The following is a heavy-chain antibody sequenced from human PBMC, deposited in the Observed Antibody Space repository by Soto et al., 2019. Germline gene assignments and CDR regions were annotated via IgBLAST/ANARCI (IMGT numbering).Heavy chain of an antibody. CDR2: IKQDGSEI. CDR3: AKDTCSGGSCNKGGFDY. CDR1: GFTFSSYW. V-gene: IGHV3-7*05. D-gene: IGHD2-15*01. J-gene: IGHJ4*02. Sequence: PGGSLRLSCAASGFTFSSYWMSWVRQAPGKGLEWVANIKQDGSEIYYVDSVKGRFTISRDNAKNSLYLQMNSLRAEDTALYYCAKDTCSGGSCNKGGFDYWGQGTLVTVSS.